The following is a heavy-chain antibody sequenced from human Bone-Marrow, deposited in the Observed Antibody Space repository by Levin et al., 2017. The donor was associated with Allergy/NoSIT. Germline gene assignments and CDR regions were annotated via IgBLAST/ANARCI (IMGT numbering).Heavy chain of an antibody. Sequence: SETLSLTCTVSGDSINRDTYYWGWVRQPPGKGLEWIGSIFSSGNPYYNPALRGRVTISIAASRNQFSLNLTSVTAADTALYYWARQASWFDPWGQGTLVTVSS. V-gene: IGHV4-39*01. CDR1: GDSINRDTYY. CDR3: ARQASWFDP. CDR2: IFSSGNP. J-gene: IGHJ5*02.